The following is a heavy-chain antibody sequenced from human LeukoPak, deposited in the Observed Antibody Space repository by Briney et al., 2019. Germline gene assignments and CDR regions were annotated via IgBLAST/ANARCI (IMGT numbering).Heavy chain of an antibody. CDR2: IYTSGST. CDR3: ARVNYYDSSGYYFHDAFDI. Sequence: PSQTLSLTCTVSGGPISSGSYYWSWIRQPAGKGLEWIGRIYTSGSTNYNPSLKSRVTISVDTSKNQFSLKLSSVTAADTAVYYCARVNYYDSSGYYFHDAFDIWGQGTMVTVSS. J-gene: IGHJ3*02. V-gene: IGHV4-61*02. CDR1: GGPISSGSYY. D-gene: IGHD3-22*01.